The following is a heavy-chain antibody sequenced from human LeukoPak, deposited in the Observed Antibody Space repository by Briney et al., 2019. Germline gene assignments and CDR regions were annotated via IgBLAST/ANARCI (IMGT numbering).Heavy chain of an antibody. CDR2: INHSGST. CDR1: GGSFSGYY. J-gene: IGHJ4*02. CDR3: ARPRSRGVFDY. Sequence: SETLSLTCAVYGGSFSGYYWSWIRQPPGKGLEWIGEINHSGSTNYNPSLKSRVTISVDTSKNQFSLKLSSVTAADTAVYYCARPRSRGVFDYWGQGTLVTVSS. D-gene: IGHD1-26*01. V-gene: IGHV4-34*01.